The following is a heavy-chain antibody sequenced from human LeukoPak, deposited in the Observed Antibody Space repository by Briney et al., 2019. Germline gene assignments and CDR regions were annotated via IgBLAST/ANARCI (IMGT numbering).Heavy chain of an antibody. CDR3: ARPESIVGATTLDAFDI. CDR1: GGSISSGGYS. CDR2: IYHSGST. D-gene: IGHD1-26*01. Sequence: PSQTLSLTCAVSGGSISSGGYSWSWIRQPPGKGLEWIGYIYHSGSTYYNPSLKSRVTISVDRSKNQFSLKLSSVTAADTAVYYCARPESIVGATTLDAFDIWGQGTMVTVSS. J-gene: IGHJ3*02. V-gene: IGHV4-30-2*01.